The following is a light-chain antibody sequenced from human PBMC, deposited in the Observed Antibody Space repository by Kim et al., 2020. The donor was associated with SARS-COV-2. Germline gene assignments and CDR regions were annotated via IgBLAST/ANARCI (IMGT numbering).Light chain of an antibody. J-gene: IGLJ3*02. V-gene: IGLV2-14*03. CDR3: NSYTSSSTLV. Sequence: QSALAQPASVSESPGQSITISCTGTSSDVGGYNYVSWYQQHPGKAPKLMIYDVSKRPSGVSSRFSGSKSGNTASLTISGLQAEDEADYYCNSYTSSSTLVFGGGTKLTVL. CDR1: SSDVGGYNY. CDR2: DVS.